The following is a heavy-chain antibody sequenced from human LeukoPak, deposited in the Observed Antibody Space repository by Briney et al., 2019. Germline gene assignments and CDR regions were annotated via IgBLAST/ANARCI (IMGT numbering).Heavy chain of an antibody. V-gene: IGHV4-59*01. CDR1: GGSISSYY. CDR3: ARAVAAAGTRGEHDY. Sequence: SETLSLTCTVSGGSISSYYWSWIRQPPGKGLEWIGYIYYSGSTNYNPSLKSRVTISVDTSKDQFSLKLSSVTAADTAVYYCARAVAAAGTRGEHDYWGQGTLVTVSS. D-gene: IGHD6-13*01. CDR2: IYYSGST. J-gene: IGHJ4*02.